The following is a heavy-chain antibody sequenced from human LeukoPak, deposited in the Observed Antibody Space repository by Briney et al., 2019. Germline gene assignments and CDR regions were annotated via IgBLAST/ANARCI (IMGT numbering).Heavy chain of an antibody. CDR2: ISAYNGNT. V-gene: IGHV1-18*01. CDR1: GYTFTSYG. Sequence: ASVKVSCKASGYTFTSYGISWVRQAPGQGLEWMGWISAYNGNTNYAQKLQGRATMTTDTSTSTAYMELRSLRSDDTAVYYCARDMMITFGGVKGAFDIWGQGTMVTVSS. CDR3: ARDMMITFGGVKGAFDI. D-gene: IGHD3-16*01. J-gene: IGHJ3*02.